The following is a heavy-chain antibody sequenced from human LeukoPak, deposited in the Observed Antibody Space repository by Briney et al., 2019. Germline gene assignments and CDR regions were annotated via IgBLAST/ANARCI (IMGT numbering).Heavy chain of an antibody. Sequence: GGSLRLSRAASGFTFSSYSMSWVRQAPGKGLEWVSVIYSGGSTYYADSVKGRFTISRDNSKNTLYLQMNSLRAEDTAVYYCARGPSIAKYFQHWGQGTLVTVSS. V-gene: IGHV3-53*01. D-gene: IGHD6-6*01. CDR3: ARGPSIAKYFQH. CDR1: GFTFSSYS. CDR2: IYSGGST. J-gene: IGHJ1*01.